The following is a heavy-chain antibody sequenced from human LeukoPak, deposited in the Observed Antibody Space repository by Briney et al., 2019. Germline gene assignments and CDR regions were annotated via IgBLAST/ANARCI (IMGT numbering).Heavy chain of an antibody. CDR2: IRYDGSNK. CDR3: AKRRGLELLYYYYMDV. J-gene: IGHJ6*03. V-gene: IGHV3-30*02. CDR1: GFTFSSYG. D-gene: IGHD1-7*01. Sequence: GGSLRLSCAASGFTFSSYGMHWVRQAPGKRLEWVAFIRYDGSNKYYADSVKGRFTISRDNSKNTLYLQMNSLRAEDTAVYYCAKRRGLELLYYYYMDVWGKGTTVTVSS.